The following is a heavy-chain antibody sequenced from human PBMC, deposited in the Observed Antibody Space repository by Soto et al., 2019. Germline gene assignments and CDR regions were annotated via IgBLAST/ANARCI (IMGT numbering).Heavy chain of an antibody. Sequence: ASVKVSCKASGGTFSSYAISWVRQAPGQGLEWMGGIIPIFGTANYAQKFQGRVTITADESTSTAYMELSSLRSEDTAVYYCASLLEYYDSSGNSDYWGQGTLVTVSS. V-gene: IGHV1-69*13. D-gene: IGHD3-22*01. CDR3: ASLLEYYDSSGNSDY. CDR1: GGTFSSYA. CDR2: IIPIFGTA. J-gene: IGHJ4*02.